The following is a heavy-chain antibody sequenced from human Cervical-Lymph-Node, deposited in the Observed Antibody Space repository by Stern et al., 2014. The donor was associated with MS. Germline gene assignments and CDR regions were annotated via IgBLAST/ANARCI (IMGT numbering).Heavy chain of an antibody. J-gene: IGHJ5*02. Sequence: VQLVESGAEVKKPGESLKISCKGSEYNFNTHWIAWVRQMPGKGLEWLGNIYPGTSDTRYHPSLQGQVSISADKSITTAYLHLSSLKASDSAMYYCARHGGPNWNHEAHNWFDPWGQGTLVTVSS. D-gene: IGHD1-14*01. CDR2: IYPGTSDT. CDR3: ARHGGPNWNHEAHNWFDP. V-gene: IGHV5-51*01. CDR1: EYNFNTHW.